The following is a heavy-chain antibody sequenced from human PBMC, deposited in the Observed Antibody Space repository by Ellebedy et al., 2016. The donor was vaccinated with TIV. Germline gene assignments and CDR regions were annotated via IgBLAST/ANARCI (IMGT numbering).Heavy chain of an antibody. Sequence: GGSLRLSCAASGFTFSSYSMNWVRQAPGKGLEWVSYISSSSSTIYYADSVKGRFTISRDNAKNSLYLQMNSLRAEDTAVYYCARDWADSSGYSSEDWFDPWGQGTLVTVSS. CDR3: ARDWADSSGYSSEDWFDP. CDR1: GFTFSSYS. D-gene: IGHD3-22*01. V-gene: IGHV3-48*01. J-gene: IGHJ5*02. CDR2: ISSSSSTI.